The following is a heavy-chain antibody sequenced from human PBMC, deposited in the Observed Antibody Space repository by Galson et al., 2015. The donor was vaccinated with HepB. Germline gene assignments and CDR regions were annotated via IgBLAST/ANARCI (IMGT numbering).Heavy chain of an antibody. Sequence: SLRLSCAASGFTFSSYGMHWVRQAPGKGLEWVAVIWYDGSNKYYADSVKGRFTISRDNSKNTLYLQMNSLRAEDTAVYYCARDWLGCSSTSCYVSPPRFDPWGQGTLVTVSS. D-gene: IGHD2-2*01. CDR1: GFTFSSYG. CDR2: IWYDGSNK. V-gene: IGHV3-33*01. J-gene: IGHJ5*02. CDR3: ARDWLGCSSTSCYVSPPRFDP.